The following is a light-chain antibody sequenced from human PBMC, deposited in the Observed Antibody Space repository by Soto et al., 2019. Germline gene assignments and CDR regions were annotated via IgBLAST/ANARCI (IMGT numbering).Light chain of an antibody. V-gene: IGKV1-5*03. CDR2: KAS. J-gene: IGKJ2*01. CDR3: QQYNSYPYT. Sequence: DIQVTQSPATLSASVGDRATITCRASQSIGSWMAWYQQKTRKAPKVMINKASSLESGVPSRFSGSGSGTEFTLTISSLQPDDFATYYCQQYNSYPYTFGQGTKLEIK. CDR1: QSIGSW.